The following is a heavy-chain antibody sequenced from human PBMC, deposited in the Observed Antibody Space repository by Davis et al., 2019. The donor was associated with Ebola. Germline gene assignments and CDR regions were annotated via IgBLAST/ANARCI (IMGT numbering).Heavy chain of an antibody. Sequence: AASVKVSCKASGYTFTSYYMHWVRQAPGQGLEWMGIINPSGGSTSYAQKFQGRVTMTRDTSTSTAYMELRSLRSDDTAVYYCARDRGMITFGGTLDYWGQGTLVTVSS. V-gene: IGHV1-46*01. D-gene: IGHD3-16*01. J-gene: IGHJ4*02. CDR3: ARDRGMITFGGTLDY. CDR1: GYTFTSYY. CDR2: INPSGGST.